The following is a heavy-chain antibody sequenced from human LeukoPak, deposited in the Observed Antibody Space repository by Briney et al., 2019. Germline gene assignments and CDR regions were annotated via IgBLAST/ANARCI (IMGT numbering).Heavy chain of an antibody. D-gene: IGHD5-12*01. V-gene: IGHV3-48*02. Sequence: GGSLRLSCAASGFTFSSYSMNWVRQAPGKGLEYISYISSSSSSTIYYADSVKGRFTISGDNAKNSLYLQMNSLRDEDTAVYYCARASGSHFDYWGQGTLVTVSS. CDR1: GFTFSSYS. J-gene: IGHJ4*02. CDR3: ARASGSHFDY. CDR2: ISSSSSSTI.